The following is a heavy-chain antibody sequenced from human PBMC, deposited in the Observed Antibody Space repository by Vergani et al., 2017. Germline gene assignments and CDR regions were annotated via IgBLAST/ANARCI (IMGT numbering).Heavy chain of an antibody. CDR1: GFIVNTNF. CDR2: ISSSSSYI. Sequence: VQLVETGGGLMYPGGSLRLSCEASGFIVNTNFMTWVRQAPGKGLEWVSSISSSSSYIFYADSVKGRFTISRDNAKNSLYLQMNSLRAEDTAVYYCARGAGYDFWSGYSLPLHDYWGQGTLVTVP. V-gene: IGHV3-21*01. J-gene: IGHJ4*02. CDR3: ARGAGYDFWSGYSLPLHDY. D-gene: IGHD3-3*01.